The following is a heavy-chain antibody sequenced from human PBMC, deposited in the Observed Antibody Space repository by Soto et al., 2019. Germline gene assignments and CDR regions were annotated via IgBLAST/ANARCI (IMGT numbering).Heavy chain of an antibody. CDR1: GFTFSSYG. J-gene: IGHJ4*02. D-gene: IGHD6-19*01. CDR2: IWYDGSNK. CDR3: ASDMGYSSGWYFDY. Sequence: QVQLVESGGGVVQPGRSLRLSCAASGFTFSSYGMHWVRQAPGKGLEWVAVIWYDGSNKYYADSVKGRFTISRDNSKNTLYLQMNSLRAEDTAVYYCASDMGYSSGWYFDYWGQGTLVTVSS. V-gene: IGHV3-33*01.